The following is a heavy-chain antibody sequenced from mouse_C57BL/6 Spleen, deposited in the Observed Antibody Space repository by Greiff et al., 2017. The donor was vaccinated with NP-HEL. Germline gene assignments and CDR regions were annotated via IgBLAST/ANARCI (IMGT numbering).Heavy chain of an antibody. V-gene: IGHV1-64*01. CDR1: GYTFTSYW. CDR2: IHPNSGST. Sequence: QVQLKQPGAELVKPGASVKLSCKASGYTFTSYWMHWVKQRPGQGLEWIGMIHPNSGSTNYNEKFKSKATLTVDKSSSTAYMQLSSLTSEDSAVYYCARRGVYYGNSYYFDYWGQGTTLTVSS. J-gene: IGHJ2*01. D-gene: IGHD2-1*01. CDR3: ARRGVYYGNSYYFDY.